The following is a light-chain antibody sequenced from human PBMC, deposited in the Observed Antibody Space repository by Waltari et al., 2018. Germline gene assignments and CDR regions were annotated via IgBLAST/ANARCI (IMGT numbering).Light chain of an antibody. Sequence: DIQMTQSPSSLSASVGDRVTITCQASNDIINYLNCYQQKPGKAPKLLIYHSSNLETGVPSRFSGSGSGTDFTFTISSLQPEDIATYYCQQYNNIPHTFGPGTRVEIK. CDR1: NDIINY. CDR2: HSS. V-gene: IGKV1-33*01. J-gene: IGKJ3*01. CDR3: QQYNNIPHT.